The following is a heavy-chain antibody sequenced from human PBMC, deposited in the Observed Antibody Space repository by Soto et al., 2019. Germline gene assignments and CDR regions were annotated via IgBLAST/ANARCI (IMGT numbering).Heavy chain of an antibody. CDR2: INDSGDI. Sequence: QVQLQQWGAGLWKPSETLSLTCAVYGGSFSGYQWSWIRQTPGKGLEWIGVINDSGDINYNPSLKSRVTILVDSPKKQISLRLSSVTAADTAVYYCARGLILWFGELSRRGGYYYYMDVWGKGTTVTVSS. V-gene: IGHV4-34*01. CDR1: GGSFSGYQ. CDR3: ARGLILWFGELSRRGGYYYYMDV. J-gene: IGHJ6*03. D-gene: IGHD3-10*01.